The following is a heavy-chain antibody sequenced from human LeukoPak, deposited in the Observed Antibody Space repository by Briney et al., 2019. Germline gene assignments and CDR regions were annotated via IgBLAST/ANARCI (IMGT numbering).Heavy chain of an antibody. CDR2: ISDNDGST. Sequence: GGSLRLSCAASGFTFSSYAMSWVRQAPGKGLEWVSDISDNDGSTYYADSVKGRFTISRDNARNSLYLQMNSLRAEDTAVYYCAREEDNADEYLREDYWGQGTLVTVSS. V-gene: IGHV3-23*01. J-gene: IGHJ4*02. CDR1: GFTFSSYA. CDR3: AREEDNADEYLREDY. D-gene: IGHD2-15*01.